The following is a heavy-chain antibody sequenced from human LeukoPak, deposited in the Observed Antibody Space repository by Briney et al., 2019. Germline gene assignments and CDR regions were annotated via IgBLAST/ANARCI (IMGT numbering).Heavy chain of an antibody. CDR2: INPNSGGT. V-gene: IGHV1-2*02. CDR1: GYTFTGYY. D-gene: IGHD3-22*01. CDR3: AREGDSSGYRWFDP. J-gene: IGHJ5*02. Sequence: ASVKVSCKASGYTFTGYYMHWVRQAPGQGLEWMGWINPNSGGTNYAQKFQGRVTMTRDTSISTAYMELSRLRSDDTAVYYCAREGDSSGYRWFDPWGQGTLVTVSS.